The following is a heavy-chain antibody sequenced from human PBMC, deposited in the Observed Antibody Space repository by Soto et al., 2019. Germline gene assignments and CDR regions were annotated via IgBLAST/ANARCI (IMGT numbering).Heavy chain of an antibody. V-gene: IGHV1-3*04. CDR2: INTGTDKT. CDR1: GYIFTDYA. D-gene: IGHD3-16*01. CDR3: ARDRSLGVTN. Sequence: QVQLVQSGAEVKKLGASVRVSCKASGYIFTDYAIHWVRQAPGQRLEWMGWINTGTDKTEYSQTFQGRVTFTKDTSANTDYMELSSLRSEDTSVYYCARDRSLGVTNWGQGTLVTVSS. J-gene: IGHJ4*02.